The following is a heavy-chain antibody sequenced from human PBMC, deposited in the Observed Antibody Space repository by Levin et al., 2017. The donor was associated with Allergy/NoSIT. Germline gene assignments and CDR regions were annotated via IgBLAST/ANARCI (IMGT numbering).Heavy chain of an antibody. V-gene: IGHV3-33*01. Sequence: GESLKISCAASGFSFSNYGLHWVRQAPGKGLEWVGFTWYDGSSKYYADSVKGRFTISRDTSDNTVYLQMNSLRDEDTAVYYCARSPFSSGWCGDYWGQGALVTVSS. J-gene: IGHJ4*02. D-gene: IGHD6-19*01. CDR2: TWYDGSSK. CDR3: ARSPFSSGWCGDY. CDR1: GFSFSNYG.